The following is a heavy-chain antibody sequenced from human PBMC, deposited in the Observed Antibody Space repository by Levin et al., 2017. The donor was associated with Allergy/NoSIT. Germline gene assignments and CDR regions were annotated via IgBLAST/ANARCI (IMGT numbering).Heavy chain of an antibody. D-gene: IGHD3-22*01. CDR1: GGSINNTAYY. Sequence: SETLSLTCTVSGGSINNTAYYWAWIRQPPGKGLEWIGSIYYSGSTYYNPSLKSRVTVSVDTSRNQFSLNLSSVTAADTAMYYCARQEWGITMIVVLYGEAFDIWGQGTMVTVSS. CDR3: ARQEWGITMIVVLYGEAFDI. V-gene: IGHV4-39*01. J-gene: IGHJ3*02. CDR2: IYYSGST.